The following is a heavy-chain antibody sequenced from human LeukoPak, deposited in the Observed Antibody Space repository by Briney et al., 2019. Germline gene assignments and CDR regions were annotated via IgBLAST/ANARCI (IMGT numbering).Heavy chain of an antibody. CDR3: ARLEGGVIVDY. V-gene: IGHV5-10-1*01. Sequence: GASLKISCKGSGYSFTSYWITWVRQMPGKGLEWMGRIDPSESYTNYSPSFQGHVTISADKSITTAYLQWSSLKASDTAMYYCARLEGGVIVDYWGQGTLVTVSS. D-gene: IGHD3-16*02. J-gene: IGHJ4*02. CDR1: GYSFTSYW. CDR2: IDPSESYT.